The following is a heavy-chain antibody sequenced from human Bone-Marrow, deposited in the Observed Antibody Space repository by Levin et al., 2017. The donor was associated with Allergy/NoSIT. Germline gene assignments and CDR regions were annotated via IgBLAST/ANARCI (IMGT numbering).Heavy chain of an antibody. D-gene: IGHD3-22*01. V-gene: IGHV2-5*01. CDR1: GFSLSTSGVG. CDR2: IYWNDDK. CDR3: AHAYYHLGYAMDV. J-gene: IGHJ6*02. Sequence: TLSLTCTFSGFSLSTSGVGVAWIRQPPGKALEWLAVIYWNDDKFYNPSLKSRLTITKDTSKNQVVLIMANLDSVDTATYYCAHAYYHLGYAMDVWGQGTTVTVSS.